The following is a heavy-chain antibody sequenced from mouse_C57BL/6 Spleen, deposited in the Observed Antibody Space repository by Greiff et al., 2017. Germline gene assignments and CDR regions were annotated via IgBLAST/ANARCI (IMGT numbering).Heavy chain of an antibody. D-gene: IGHD2-4*01. V-gene: IGHV1-82*01. J-gene: IGHJ4*01. CDR1: GYAFSSSW. CDR3: AREGDYDEGGAMDY. CDR2: IYPGDGDT. Sequence: QVHVKQSGPELVKPGASVKISCKASGYAFSSSWMNWVKQRPGKGLEWIGRIYPGDGDTNYNGKFKGKATLTADKSSSTAYMQLSSLTSEDSAVYFCAREGDYDEGGAMDYWGQGTSVTVSS.